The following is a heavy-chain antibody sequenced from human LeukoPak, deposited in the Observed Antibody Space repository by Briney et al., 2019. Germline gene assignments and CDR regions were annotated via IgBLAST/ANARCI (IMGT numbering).Heavy chain of an antibody. CDR1: GYSFTNYW. CDR2: IYPGDSDT. Sequence: GESLKISCKGSGYSFTNYWIGWVRQMPGKGLEWMGIIYPGDSDTRYSPSFQGQITISVDKSISTAYVQWSSLKASDSAIYYCARLGSGMDVWGQGTTVTVSS. CDR3: ARLGSGMDV. J-gene: IGHJ6*02. V-gene: IGHV5-51*01.